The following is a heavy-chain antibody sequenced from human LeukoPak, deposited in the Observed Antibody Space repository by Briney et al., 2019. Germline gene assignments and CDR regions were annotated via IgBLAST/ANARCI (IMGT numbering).Heavy chain of an antibody. CDR3: ARDPPYYYDSSGYNPHDAFDI. CDR1: GYTFTSYG. CDR2: IIPIFGTA. Sequence: ASVKVSCKASGYTFTSYGISWVRQAPGQGLEWMGGIIPIFGTANYAQKFQGRVTITADESTSTAYMELSSLRSEDTAVYYCARDPPYYYDSSGYNPHDAFDIWGQGTMVTVSS. V-gene: IGHV1-69*13. J-gene: IGHJ3*02. D-gene: IGHD3-22*01.